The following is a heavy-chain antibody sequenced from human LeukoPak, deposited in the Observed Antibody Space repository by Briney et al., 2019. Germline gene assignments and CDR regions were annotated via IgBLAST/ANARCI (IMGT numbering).Heavy chain of an antibody. Sequence: VASVKVSCKASGYTFTSYYMHWVRQAPGQGLEWMGIINPSDGSTTYTQKFQGRVTMTTDTSTSTVNMELSSLRSEDTAVYYCAPSVRSGGSYYFDYWGQGTLVTVSS. D-gene: IGHD2-15*01. V-gene: IGHV1-46*01. J-gene: IGHJ4*02. CDR3: APSVRSGGSYYFDY. CDR2: INPSDGST. CDR1: GYTFTSYY.